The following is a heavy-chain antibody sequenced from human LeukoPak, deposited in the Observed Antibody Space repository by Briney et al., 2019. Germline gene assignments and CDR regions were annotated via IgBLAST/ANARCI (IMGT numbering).Heavy chain of an antibody. CDR3: AKCSRGYDSSGPFDY. Sequence: QTGGSLRLSCAASGFTFSSYGMHWVRQAPGKGLEGVAFIRYDGSNKYYADSVKGRFTISRDNSKNTLYLQMNSLRAEDTAVYYCAKCSRGYDSSGPFDYWGQGTLVTVSS. J-gene: IGHJ4*02. D-gene: IGHD3-22*01. CDR2: IRYDGSNK. CDR1: GFTFSSYG. V-gene: IGHV3-30*02.